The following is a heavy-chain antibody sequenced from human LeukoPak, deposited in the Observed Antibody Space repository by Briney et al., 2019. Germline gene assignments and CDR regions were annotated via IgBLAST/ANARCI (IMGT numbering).Heavy chain of an antibody. V-gene: IGHV4-38-2*02. CDR2: IYHSGST. D-gene: IGHD1-26*01. CDR1: GYSISSGYC. J-gene: IGHJ4*02. Sequence: SETLSLTCTVSGYSISSGYCWGWIRQPPGKGLEWIGSIYHSGSTYYNPSLKSRVTISVDTSKNQFSLKLSSVTAADTAVYYCARPGWVYGYFDYWGQGTLVTVSS. CDR3: ARPGWVYGYFDY.